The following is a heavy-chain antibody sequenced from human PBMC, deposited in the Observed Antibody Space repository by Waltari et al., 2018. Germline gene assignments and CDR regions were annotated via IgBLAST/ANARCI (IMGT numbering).Heavy chain of an antibody. CDR2: IIPSFGTA. CDR3: AREDYGSGSSYYGMDV. CDR1: GGTFSSYA. Sequence: QVQLVQSGAEVKKPGSSVKVSCKASGGTFSSYAISWVRQAPGQGLEWMGGIIPSFGTANDAQKFQGRGTITADESTSTAYMELSSLRSEDTAVYYCAREDYGSGSSYYGMDVWGQGTTVTVSS. V-gene: IGHV1-69*01. J-gene: IGHJ6*02. D-gene: IGHD3-10*01.